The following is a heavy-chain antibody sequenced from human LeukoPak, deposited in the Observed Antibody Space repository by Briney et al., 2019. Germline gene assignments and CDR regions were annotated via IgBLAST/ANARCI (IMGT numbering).Heavy chain of an antibody. CDR2: IDRGGST. D-gene: IGHD3-9*01. Sequence: GGSLRLSCVASGFTVSGNYMSWVRQGPGKGLEWVSVIDRGGSTYYADSVKGRFTISRDKSMNTLYLQMNSLRAEDTAVYYCAPVPTYYDTWGPGSLVTGSS. CDR3: APVPTYYDT. CDR1: GFTVSGNY. J-gene: IGHJ5*02. V-gene: IGHV3-53*01.